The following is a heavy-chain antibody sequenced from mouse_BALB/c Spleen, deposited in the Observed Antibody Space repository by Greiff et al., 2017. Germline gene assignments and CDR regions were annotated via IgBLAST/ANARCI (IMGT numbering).Heavy chain of an antibody. J-gene: IGHJ3*01. D-gene: IGHD1-1*01. CDR3: SRDRALYGSSPGWFAY. CDR2: IWGDGST. CDR1: GFSLTGYG. V-gene: IGHV2-6-7*01. Sequence: QVQLQQSGPGLVAPSQSLSITCTVSGFSLTGYGVNWVRQPPGKGLEWLGMIWGDGSTDYNSALKSRLSISKDNSKSQVFLKMNSLQTDDTARYYCSRDRALYGSSPGWFAYWGQGTLVTVSA.